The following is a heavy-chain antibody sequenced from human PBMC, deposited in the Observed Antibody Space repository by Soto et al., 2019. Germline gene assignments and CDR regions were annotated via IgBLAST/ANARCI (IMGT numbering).Heavy chain of an antibody. V-gene: IGHV3-23*01. CDR3: AKDPRIGIAVAGVFDY. Sequence: EVQLLESGGGLVQPGGSLRLSCAASGFTFSTYAMSWVRQAPGKGLEWVSAIRGSGGSTYYADSVKGRFTISRDNSKNTLYLQMNSLRAEDTAVYYCAKDPRIGIAVAGVFDYWGQGTLVTVSS. CDR2: IRGSGGST. D-gene: IGHD6-19*01. J-gene: IGHJ4*02. CDR1: GFTFSTYA.